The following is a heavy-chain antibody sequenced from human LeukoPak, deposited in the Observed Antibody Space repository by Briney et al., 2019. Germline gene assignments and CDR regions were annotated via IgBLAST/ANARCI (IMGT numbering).Heavy chain of an antibody. J-gene: IGHJ4*02. V-gene: IGHV1-46*01. D-gene: IGHD3-10*01. CDR1: GYTFTSYY. Sequence: ASVKVSCKASGYTFTSYYMHLVRQAPGQGLEWMGIINPSGGSTSYAQKFQGRVTMTRDTSTSTVYMELSSLRSKDTAVYYCARGGGGSGSYPLPPYYFDYWGQGTLVTVSS. CDR3: ARGGGGSGSYPLPPYYFDY. CDR2: INPSGGST.